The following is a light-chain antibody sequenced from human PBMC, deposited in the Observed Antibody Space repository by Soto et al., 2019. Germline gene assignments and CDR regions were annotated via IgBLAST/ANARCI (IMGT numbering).Light chain of an antibody. CDR1: QSVDRAY. CDR3: QQYSDSPPYT. V-gene: IGKV3-20*01. CDR2: GSS. J-gene: IGKJ2*01. Sequence: EVVLTQSPGTLSLSPGGRATLSCRASQSVDRAYLAWYQQKPGQAPRLLIYGSSNRASDIPDRFSGSGSGTDFTLTISRLEPADFAVYYCQQYSDSPPYTFGQGTKLEIK.